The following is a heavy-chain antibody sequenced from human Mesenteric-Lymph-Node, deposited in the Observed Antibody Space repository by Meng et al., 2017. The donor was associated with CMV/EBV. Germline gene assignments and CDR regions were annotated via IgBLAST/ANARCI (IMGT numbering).Heavy chain of an antibody. CDR3: ARAVGSYSGIPKY. CDR2: ISGSGGST. V-gene: IGHV3-23*01. J-gene: IGHJ4*02. Sequence: CAASGFTFSSYAMSWVRQAPGKGLEWVSAISGSGGSTYYADSVKGRFTISRDNSKNTLYLQMNSLRAEDTAVYYCARAVGSYSGIPKYWGQGTLVTVSS. CDR1: GFTFSSYA. D-gene: IGHD1-26*01.